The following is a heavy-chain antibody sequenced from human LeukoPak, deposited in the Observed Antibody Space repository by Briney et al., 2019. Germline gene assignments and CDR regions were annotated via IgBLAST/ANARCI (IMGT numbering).Heavy chain of an antibody. D-gene: IGHD6-6*01. CDR1: GGSFSGYY. V-gene: IGHV4-34*01. Sequence: SETLSLTCAVYGGSFSGYYWSWIRQPPGKGLEWIGEINHSGSTNYNPSLKSRVTISVDTSKNQFSLKLSSVTAADTAVYYCARWVAARPGYYYYYGMDVWGQGTTVTVSS. CDR3: ARWVAARPGYYYYYGMDV. J-gene: IGHJ6*02. CDR2: INHSGST.